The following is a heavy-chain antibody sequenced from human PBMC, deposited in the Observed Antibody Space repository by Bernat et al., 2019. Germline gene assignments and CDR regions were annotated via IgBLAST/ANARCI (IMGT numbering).Heavy chain of an antibody. Sequence: EVQLVESGGGLVQPGGSLRLSCAASGFTFSSYWMHWVRQAPGKGLVWVSRFNSEGTTTTYADSVKGRFTISRDNAKNTVYLQMNSLRAEDTAVYYCARARYYDRIDYWGQGTLVTVSS. CDR3: ARARYYDRIDY. D-gene: IGHD3-3*01. V-gene: IGHV3-74*01. CDR2: FNSEGTTT. CDR1: GFTFSSYW. J-gene: IGHJ4*02.